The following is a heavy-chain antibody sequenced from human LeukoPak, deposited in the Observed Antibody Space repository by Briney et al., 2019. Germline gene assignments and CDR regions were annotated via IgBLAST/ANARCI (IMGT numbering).Heavy chain of an antibody. Sequence: SGESLNISCQGSGYSFTSNWIGWVRQMPGKGLEWMGIIYPDDSDTRYSPSFQGQVTISADKSISTAYLQWSSLKASDSAIYYCARHGRFSDNRWHFDYWGQGSLVTVSS. CDR1: GYSFTSNW. V-gene: IGHV5-51*01. CDR3: ARHGRFSDNRWHFDY. CDR2: IYPDDSDT. D-gene: IGHD5-12*01. J-gene: IGHJ4*02.